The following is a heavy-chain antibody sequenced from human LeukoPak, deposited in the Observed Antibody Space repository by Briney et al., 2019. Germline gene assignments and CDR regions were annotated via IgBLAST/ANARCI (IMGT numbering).Heavy chain of an antibody. V-gene: IGHV3-15*01. J-gene: IGHJ4*02. CDR3: STAPAAVDY. CDR1: AFTFSNAW. CDR2: IKSKSDGGAT. Sequence: GGSLRLSCAASAFTFSNAWMSWVRQAPGKGLEWVGRIKSKSDGGATDYAAPVKGRFTISRDDSKNTLYLQMNSLKIEDTAVYYCSTAPAAVDYWGQGTLVTVSS. D-gene: IGHD6-25*01.